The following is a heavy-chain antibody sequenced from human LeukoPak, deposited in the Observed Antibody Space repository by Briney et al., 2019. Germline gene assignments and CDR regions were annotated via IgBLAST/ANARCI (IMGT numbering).Heavy chain of an antibody. CDR2: ISYDGSNK. Sequence: GGSLRLSCAASGFTFSSYAMHWVRQAPGKGLEWVAVISYDGSNKYYADSVKGRFTISRDNSKNTLYLQMNSLRAEDTAVYYCARDLHYDLVEWGAFDIWGQGTMVTVSS. CDR3: ARDLHYDLVEWGAFDI. V-gene: IGHV3-30*04. CDR1: GFTFSSYA. J-gene: IGHJ3*02. D-gene: IGHD3-22*01.